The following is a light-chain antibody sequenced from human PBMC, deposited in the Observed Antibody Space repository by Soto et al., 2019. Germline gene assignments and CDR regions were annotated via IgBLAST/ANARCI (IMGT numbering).Light chain of an antibody. Sequence: EIVMTQSPATLSVAPGERATLSCRASQSVSSSLAWYRQKPGQAPRLLIYGASTRATGIPDRFSGSGSGTHFTLTISRLEPEDFAVYYCQQYGSSPQVTFGQGTRLEIK. CDR1: QSVSSS. J-gene: IGKJ5*01. CDR3: QQYGSSPQVT. CDR2: GAS. V-gene: IGKV3-20*01.